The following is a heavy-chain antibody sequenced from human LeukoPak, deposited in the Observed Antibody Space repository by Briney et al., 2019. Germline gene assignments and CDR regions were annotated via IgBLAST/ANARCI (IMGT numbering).Heavy chain of an antibody. CDR3: ARDPTELQLLSYYFDS. V-gene: IGHV3-23*01. J-gene: IGHJ4*02. CDR1: GLTFSSYS. D-gene: IGHD2-2*01. Sequence: PGGSLRLSCAASGLTFSSYSMSWLRQAPGKGLEWVSGISFSGTTTYYADSVKGRFTVPRDNSKNTLYLQMDGLRAEDTAVYYCARDPTELQLLSYYFDSWGQGTLVAVSS. CDR2: ISFSGTTT.